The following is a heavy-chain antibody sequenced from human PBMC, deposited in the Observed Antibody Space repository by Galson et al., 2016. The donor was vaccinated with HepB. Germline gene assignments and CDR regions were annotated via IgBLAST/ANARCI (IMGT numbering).Heavy chain of an antibody. CDR1: GFTFSTYW. CDR2: IKQDGSEK. D-gene: IGHD4-17*01. V-gene: IGHV3-7*01. CDR3: ARDLSYGDYFRFAFDI. Sequence: SLRLSCAASGFTFSTYWMNWVRQAPGKGLEWVANIKQDGSEKYCVDSVKGRFTISRDNAKNSLYLQINSLRAEDTAVYYCARDLSYGDYFRFAFDIWGQGTKVTVSS. J-gene: IGHJ3*02.